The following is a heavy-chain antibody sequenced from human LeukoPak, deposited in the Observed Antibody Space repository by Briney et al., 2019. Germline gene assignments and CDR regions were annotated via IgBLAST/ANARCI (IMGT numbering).Heavy chain of an antibody. V-gene: IGHV1-2*02. Sequence: ASVKVSCKASGYTFTGYYMHWVRQAPGQGLEWMGWINPNSGGTNYAQKFQGRVTMTRDTSISTAYMELSRLRSDDTAMYYCARGHDSAPSFDYWGRGTLVTVSS. CDR1: GYTFTGYY. J-gene: IGHJ4*02. CDR3: ARGHDSAPSFDY. CDR2: INPNSGGT. D-gene: IGHD3-22*01.